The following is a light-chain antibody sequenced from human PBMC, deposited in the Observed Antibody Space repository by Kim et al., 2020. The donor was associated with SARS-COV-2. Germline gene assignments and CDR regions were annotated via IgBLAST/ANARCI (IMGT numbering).Light chain of an antibody. V-gene: IGKV3-15*01. CDR1: QSVSSN. CDR3: QQYNRWPPLT. J-gene: IGKJ4*02. Sequence: EIVMTQSPATLSVSPGERATLSCRASQSVSSNLAWYQQKPGQGPRLLIFDASTRATGIPARFSASGSGTEFTLTISSLQSEDFAVYFCQQYNRWPPLTFGGGTKVDIK. CDR2: DAS.